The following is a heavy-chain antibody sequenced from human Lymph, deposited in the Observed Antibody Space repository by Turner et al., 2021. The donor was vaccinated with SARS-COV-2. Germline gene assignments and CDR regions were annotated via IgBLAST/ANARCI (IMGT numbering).Heavy chain of an antibody. J-gene: IGHJ4*02. V-gene: IGHV3-21*01. D-gene: IGHD5-12*01. CDR3: ARDIPATADYFDY. Sequence: VRLVEAGGSLVRPGGSLCLPWAASGFTFSTYSMNWVRQAPGKGPEWISSISCSSSYIYYADSVKGRFTISRDDAKNSLYLQMNSLRAEDTAVYYCARDIPATADYFDYWGQGTLVTVSS. CDR2: ISCSSSYI. CDR1: GFTFSTYS.